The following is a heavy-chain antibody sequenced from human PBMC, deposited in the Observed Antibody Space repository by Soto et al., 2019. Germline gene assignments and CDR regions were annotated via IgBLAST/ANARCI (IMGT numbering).Heavy chain of an antibody. CDR2: ISASDGST. CDR3: ATYYFGSGSYYRFDN. V-gene: IGHV1-18*04. CDR1: GYPFTSYY. Sequence: ASVKVSCKASGYPFTSYYMHWLRQAPGQGLEWMGWISASDGSTNSAQKFRGRISLTTDTSTNTAYLDLLSLTSDDTAVYFCATYYFGSGSYYRFDNWGQGTLVTVSS. D-gene: IGHD3-10*01. J-gene: IGHJ4*02.